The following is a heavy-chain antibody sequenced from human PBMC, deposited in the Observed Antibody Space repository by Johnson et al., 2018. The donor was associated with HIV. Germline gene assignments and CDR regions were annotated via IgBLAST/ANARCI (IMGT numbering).Heavy chain of an antibody. Sequence: VQLVESGGGVVQPGRSLRLSCAASGFTFSSYAMHWVRQAPGKGLEWVAVISYDGSDKYYADSVKGRFTISRDNSKNTLYLQMNSLRAEDTAVYYCAKDPQADYAFDIWGQGTMVTVSS. V-gene: IGHV3-30-3*01. CDR2: ISYDGSDK. CDR3: AKDPQADYAFDI. J-gene: IGHJ3*02. CDR1: GFTFSSYA.